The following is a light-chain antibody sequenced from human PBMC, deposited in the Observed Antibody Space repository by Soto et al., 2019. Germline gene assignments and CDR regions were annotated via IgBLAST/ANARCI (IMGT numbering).Light chain of an antibody. CDR1: QSISSW. V-gene: IGKV1-5*03. J-gene: IGKJ1*01. CDR3: QQKGT. CDR2: KAS. Sequence: DIQMTQSPSTLSASVGDIVTSTCRASQSISSWLAWYQQKPGKAPKLLIYKASSLESGVPSRFSGSGSGTEFTLTISSLQPDDFATYYCQQKGTFGQGTKVEIK.